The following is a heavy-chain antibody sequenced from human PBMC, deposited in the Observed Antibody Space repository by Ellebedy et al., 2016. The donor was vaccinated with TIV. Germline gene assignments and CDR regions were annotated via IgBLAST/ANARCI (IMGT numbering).Heavy chain of an antibody. V-gene: IGHV1-24*01. CDR3: ASGYQQIYY. Sequence: ASVKVSCXVSGNTLTELPMHWVRQAPGKGLEWMGTIDPEDGETIYAQKFQGRVTMTEDTSTDTAYMELSSLRSEDTAVYYCASGYQQIYYWGQGTLVTVSS. CDR2: IDPEDGET. J-gene: IGHJ4*02. CDR1: GNTLTELP. D-gene: IGHD3-3*01.